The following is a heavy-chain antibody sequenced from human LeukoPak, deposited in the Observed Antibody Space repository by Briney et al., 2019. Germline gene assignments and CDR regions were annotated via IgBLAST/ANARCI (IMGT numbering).Heavy chain of an antibody. CDR1: GYSFTSYW. CDR3: ARSDVVVVTPDAFDI. Sequence: GESLKISCKGSGYSFTSYWIGWVRQMPGKGLEWMGIIYPGDSDTRYSPSFQGQVTISADKSISTAYLQWSSLKASDTAMYYCARSDVVVVTPDAFDIWGQGTMVTASS. J-gene: IGHJ3*02. CDR2: IYPGDSDT. V-gene: IGHV5-51*01. D-gene: IGHD3-22*01.